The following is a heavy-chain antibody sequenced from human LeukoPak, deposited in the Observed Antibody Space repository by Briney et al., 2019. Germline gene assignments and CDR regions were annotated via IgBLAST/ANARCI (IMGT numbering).Heavy chain of an antibody. D-gene: IGHD2-21*02. CDR3: ARTYCGGDCYLDEAYYFDY. V-gene: IGHV4-39*07. CDR2: IYYGGST. CDR1: GGSISSSSYS. J-gene: IGHJ4*02. Sequence: SETLSLTCTVSGGSISSSSYSWGWIRQPPGKGLEWIGSIYYGGSTYYNPSLKSRVTISVDTSKNQLSLKLSSVTAADTAVYYCARTYCGGDCYLDEAYYFDYWGQGTLLTVSS.